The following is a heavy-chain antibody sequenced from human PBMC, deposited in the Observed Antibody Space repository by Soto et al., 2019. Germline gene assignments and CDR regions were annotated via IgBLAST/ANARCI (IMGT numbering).Heavy chain of an antibody. Sequence: PSETLSLTCTVSGASINNNDYYWSWIRQTPAKGLEWIGYVYYSGTTDYIPPLMCRLSMSIDKSQNHFTLKLNSVTAADTATYYCARMSYSYDKWYFDLWGRGPLVTVSS. D-gene: IGHD3-22*01. J-gene: IGHJ2*01. CDR3: ARMSYSYDKWYFDL. CDR2: VYYSGTT. V-gene: IGHV4-30-4*01. CDR1: GASINNNDYY.